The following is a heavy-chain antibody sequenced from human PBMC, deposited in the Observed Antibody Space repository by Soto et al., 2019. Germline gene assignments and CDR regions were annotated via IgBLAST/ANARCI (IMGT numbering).Heavy chain of an antibody. Sequence: SETLSLTCTVSGGSISSSSYYWGWIRQPPGKGLEWIGSIYYSGSTYYNPSLKSRVTISVDTSKNQFSLKLSSVTAADTAVYYCARGEGNTAMVRHWFYPWGQGTLVTVSS. V-gene: IGHV4-39*01. CDR1: GGSISSSSYY. D-gene: IGHD5-18*01. CDR2: IYYSGST. CDR3: ARGEGNTAMVRHWFYP. J-gene: IGHJ5*02.